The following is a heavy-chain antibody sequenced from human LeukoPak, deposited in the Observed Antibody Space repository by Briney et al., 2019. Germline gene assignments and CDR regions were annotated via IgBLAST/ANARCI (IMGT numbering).Heavy chain of an antibody. CDR2: IRYDGSNK. V-gene: IGHV3-30*02. CDR3: AKHPTTDYYYYMDV. Sequence: PGGSLRLSCAASGFTFSSYGMHWVRQAPGKGLEWVAFIRYDGSNKYYADSVKGRFTISRDNSKNTLDLQMSSLRAEDTAVYYCAKHPTTDYYYYMDVWGKGTTVTVSS. J-gene: IGHJ6*03. CDR1: GFTFSSYG. D-gene: IGHD5-12*01.